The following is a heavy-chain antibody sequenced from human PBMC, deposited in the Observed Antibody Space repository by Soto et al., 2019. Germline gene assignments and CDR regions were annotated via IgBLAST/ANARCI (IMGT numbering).Heavy chain of an antibody. CDR3: ASPRWLASNYYGMDV. J-gene: IGHJ6*02. V-gene: IGHV1-3*01. CDR1: GYTFTSYA. CDR2: INAGNGNT. D-gene: IGHD6-19*01. Sequence: ASVKVSCKASGYTFTSYAMHWVRQAPGQRLEWMGWINAGNGNTKYSQKFQGRVTITRDTSASTAYMELSSLRSDDTAVYYCASPRWLASNYYGMDVWGRGTTVTVSS.